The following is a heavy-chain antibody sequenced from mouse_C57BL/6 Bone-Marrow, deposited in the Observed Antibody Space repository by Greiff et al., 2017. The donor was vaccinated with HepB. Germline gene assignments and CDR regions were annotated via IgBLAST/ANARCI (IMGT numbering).Heavy chain of an antibody. Sequence: QVQLQQPGAELVKPGASVKLSCKASGYTFTSYWMHWVKQRPGQGLEWIGMIHPNSGSTNYNEKFKSKATLTVDKSSSTAYMQLSSLTSEDSAVYYCARPPYYYGSRGYYAMDYWGQGTSVTVSS. V-gene: IGHV1-64*01. J-gene: IGHJ4*01. D-gene: IGHD1-1*01. CDR3: ARPPYYYGSRGYYAMDY. CDR2: IHPNSGST. CDR1: GYTFTSYW.